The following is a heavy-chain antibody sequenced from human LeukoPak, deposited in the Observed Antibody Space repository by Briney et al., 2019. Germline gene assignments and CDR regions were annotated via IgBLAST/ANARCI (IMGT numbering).Heavy chain of an antibody. J-gene: IGHJ4*02. Sequence: ASVKVSCKVSGYTLTELSMHWVRQAPGKGLEWRGGFDPEDGETIYAQKFQGRVTMTEDTSTDTAYMELSSLRSEDTAVYYCATASDGDYVDNFDYWGQGTLVTVSS. V-gene: IGHV1-24*01. CDR1: GYTLTELS. CDR3: ATASDGDYVDNFDY. D-gene: IGHD4-17*01. CDR2: FDPEDGET.